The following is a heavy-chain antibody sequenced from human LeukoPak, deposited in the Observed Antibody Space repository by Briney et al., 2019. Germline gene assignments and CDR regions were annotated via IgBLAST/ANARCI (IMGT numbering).Heavy chain of an antibody. Sequence: QSGGSLRLSCIASGFTFSNYAMTWVRQTPGKGLEWVSSISGSGGTTYYADSVKGRFTISRDNSKNTLYLQRSSLRVEDTAVYYCAKGLNSSTSYGVDYWGQGTLVTVSS. CDR1: GFTFSNYA. V-gene: IGHV3-23*01. CDR3: AKGLNSSTSYGVDY. D-gene: IGHD6-13*01. CDR2: ISGSGGTT. J-gene: IGHJ4*02.